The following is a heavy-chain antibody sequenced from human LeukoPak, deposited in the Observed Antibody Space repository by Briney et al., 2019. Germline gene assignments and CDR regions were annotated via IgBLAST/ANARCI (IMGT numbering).Heavy chain of an antibody. CDR2: TYYRSKWYN. Sequence: SQTLSLTCAISGDSVSSNSAAWNWIRQSPSGGLEWLGRTYYRSKWYNDYAVSVKSRITINPDTSKNQFSLQLNSVTPEDTAVYYCARDGEGSYGDYHQFDYWGQGTLVTVSS. D-gene: IGHD4-17*01. J-gene: IGHJ4*02. CDR3: ARDGEGSYGDYHQFDY. V-gene: IGHV6-1*01. CDR1: GDSVSSNSAA.